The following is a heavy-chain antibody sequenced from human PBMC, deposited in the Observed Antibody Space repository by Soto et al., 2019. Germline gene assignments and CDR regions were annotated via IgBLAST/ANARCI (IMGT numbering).Heavy chain of an antibody. CDR3: AKQQFHTVTTQYWYFDL. V-gene: IGHV3-30*18. CDR2: ISYDGSNK. D-gene: IGHD4-17*01. J-gene: IGHJ2*01. CDR1: GFTFSSYG. Sequence: GGSLRLSCAASGFTFSSYGMHWVRQAPGKGLEWVAVISYDGSNKYYADSVKGRFTISRDNSKNTLYLQMNSLRAEDTAVYYCAKQQFHTVTTQYWYFDLWGRGTLVTVSS.